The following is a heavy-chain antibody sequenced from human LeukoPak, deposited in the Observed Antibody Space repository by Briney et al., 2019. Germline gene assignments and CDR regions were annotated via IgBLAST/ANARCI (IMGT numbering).Heavy chain of an antibody. J-gene: IGHJ4*02. CDR2: ITSSSNYI. D-gene: IGHD3-10*01. CDR1: GFTFSSYN. CDR3: ARDCWDYGSGSYCGIDY. Sequence: GGSLRLSCAASGFTFSSYNMNWVRQAPGKGLEWVSSITSSSNYIYYADSVKGRFTISRDNAKNSLYLQMKSLRAEDTTVYYCARDCWDYGSGSYCGIDYWGQGTLVTVSS. V-gene: IGHV3-21*03.